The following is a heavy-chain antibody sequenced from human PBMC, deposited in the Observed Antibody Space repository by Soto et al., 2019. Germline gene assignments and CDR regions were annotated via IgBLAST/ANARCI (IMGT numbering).Heavy chain of an antibody. CDR1: GFTFGNAW. J-gene: IGHJ4*01. CDR2: IKSKTDGGTT. CDR3: TTDSYSTMIVVLFDY. D-gene: IGHD3-22*01. V-gene: IGHV3-15*07. Sequence: PGGSLILSCAASGFTFGNAWINWVRQAPGKGLEWVGRIKSKTDGGTTDFAAPVKGRFAISRDDSKNMVYLQMNSLKTEDTGIYYFTTDSYSTMIVVLFDYWGHGTLVTVSS.